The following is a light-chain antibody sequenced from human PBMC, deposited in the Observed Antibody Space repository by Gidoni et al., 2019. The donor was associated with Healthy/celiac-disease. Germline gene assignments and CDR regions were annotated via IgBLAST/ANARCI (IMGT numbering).Light chain of an antibody. Sequence: EIVLTQSPGTLSLSPGERDTLSCRASQGVSSSYLAWYQRKPGQAPRLLIYGASSRATGIPDGLSGSESGTDFTLAISRLEPEDVAVYYCEQYGSSPYTFGQGTKLEIK. CDR3: EQYGSSPYT. J-gene: IGKJ2*01. CDR1: QGVSSSY. V-gene: IGKV3-20*01. CDR2: GAS.